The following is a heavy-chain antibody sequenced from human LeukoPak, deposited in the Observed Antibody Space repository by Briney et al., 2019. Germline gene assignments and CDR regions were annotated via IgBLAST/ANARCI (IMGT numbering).Heavy chain of an antibody. V-gene: IGHV3-23*01. CDR3: AKMVREFYTISYYFDY. CDR2: VSDSGGST. J-gene: IGHJ4*02. D-gene: IGHD2-8*01. Sequence: GGSLRLSCAASGFTFSSYVMHWVRQAPGKGLEWVSAVSDSGGSTFYADSVKGRFTISRDNSKNTLYLQMNSLRADDTAVYYCAKMVREFYTISYYFDYWGQGTLVTVSS. CDR1: GFTFSSYV.